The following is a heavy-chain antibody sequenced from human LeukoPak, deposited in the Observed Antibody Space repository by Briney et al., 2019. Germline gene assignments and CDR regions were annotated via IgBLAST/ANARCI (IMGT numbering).Heavy chain of an antibody. J-gene: IGHJ5*02. D-gene: IGHD6-13*01. V-gene: IGHV1-24*01. Sequence: ASVKVSCKVSGYTLTELSMHWVRQAPGKGLEWMEGFDPEDGETIYAQKFQGRVTMTEDTSTDTAYMELSSLRSEDTAVYYCATGLSAAAEPISWGQGTLVTVSS. CDR3: ATGLSAAAEPIS. CDR2: FDPEDGET. CDR1: GYTLTELS.